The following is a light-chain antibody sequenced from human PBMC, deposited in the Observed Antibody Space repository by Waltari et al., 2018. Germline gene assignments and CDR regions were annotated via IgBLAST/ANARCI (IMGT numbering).Light chain of an antibody. Sequence: EFVMTQSPATLSVSPGERATLSCRASQSIATDLAWYQHKPGQAPRLLIYHASTRATAIPTRFRGSGSGTDFTLTISGLQSEDSAVYYCQQYNRWPPLTFGGGTKVEI. CDR1: QSIATD. CDR3: QQYNRWPPLT. V-gene: IGKV3D-15*01. J-gene: IGKJ4*01. CDR2: HAS.